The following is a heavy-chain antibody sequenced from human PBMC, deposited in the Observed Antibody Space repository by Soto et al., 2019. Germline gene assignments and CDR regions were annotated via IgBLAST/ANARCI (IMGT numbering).Heavy chain of an antibody. J-gene: IGHJ4*02. Sequence: QVQLVESGGGVVQPGRSLRLSCAASGFTFSSYGMHWVRQAPGKGLEWVAVIWCDGSNKYYADSVKGRFTISRDNSKNTLYLQMNSLRAEDTAVYYCARDYDSRGYPRYYFDYWGQGTLVTVSS. CDR1: GFTFSSYG. CDR2: IWCDGSNK. CDR3: ARDYDSRGYPRYYFDY. V-gene: IGHV3-33*01. D-gene: IGHD3-22*01.